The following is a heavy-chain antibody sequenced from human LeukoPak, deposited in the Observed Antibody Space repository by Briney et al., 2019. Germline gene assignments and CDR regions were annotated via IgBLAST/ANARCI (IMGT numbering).Heavy chain of an antibody. CDR1: GFTFSSYG. Sequence: GGSLRLSCAASGFTFSSYGMHWVRQAPGKGLEWVAVIWYDGSNKYYADSVKGRFIISRDNSKNTLYLQMNSLRAEDTAVYYCAKEALSEYFDLWGRGTLVTVSS. CDR3: AKEALSEYFDL. CDR2: IWYDGSNK. D-gene: IGHD3-3*01. J-gene: IGHJ2*01. V-gene: IGHV3-33*06.